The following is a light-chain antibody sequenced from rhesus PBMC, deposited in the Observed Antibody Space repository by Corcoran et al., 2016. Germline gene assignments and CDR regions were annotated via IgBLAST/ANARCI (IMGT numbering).Light chain of an antibody. J-gene: IGKJ4*01. Sequence: DISMTQSPATLSLPPGERGTLSCRTSQSVSSKLAWYQQKPGRAPELLIVGASSRATGIPERFSGSGSRTEVTLYISSLEPEDVGIYYCPQDYSWPLTFGGGTKVELK. V-gene: IGKV3-42*01. CDR3: PQDYSWPLT. CDR1: QSVSSK. CDR2: GAS.